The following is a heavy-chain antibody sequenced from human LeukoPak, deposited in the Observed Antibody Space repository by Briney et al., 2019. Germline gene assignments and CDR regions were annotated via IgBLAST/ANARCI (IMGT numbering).Heavy chain of an antibody. J-gene: IGHJ4*02. Sequence: GGSLRLSCAASGFTVSSNYMSWVRQAPGKGLEWVSAIYSGGSTYYADSVKGRFTISRDNSKNTLYLQMNSLRAEDTAVYYCAIRYSSSWAYWYWGQGTLVTVSS. D-gene: IGHD6-13*01. CDR2: IYSGGST. CDR1: GFTVSSNY. V-gene: IGHV3-53*01. CDR3: AIRYSSSWAYWY.